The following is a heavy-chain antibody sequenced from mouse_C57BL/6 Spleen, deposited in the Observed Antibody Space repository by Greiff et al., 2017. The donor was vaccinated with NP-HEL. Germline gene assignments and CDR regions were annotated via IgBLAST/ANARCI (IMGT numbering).Heavy chain of an antibody. D-gene: IGHD1-1*01. CDR1: GYAFSSYW. J-gene: IGHJ4*01. V-gene: IGHV1-80*01. Sequence: QVQLQQSGAELVKPGASVKISCKASGYAFSSYWMNWVKQRPGTGLEWIGQIYPGDGDTNYNGKFKGKATLTADKSSSTAYMQLSSLTSEDSAVYFWARSETTVVAENYAMDYWGQGTSVTVSS. CDR2: IYPGDGDT. CDR3: ARSETTVVAENYAMDY.